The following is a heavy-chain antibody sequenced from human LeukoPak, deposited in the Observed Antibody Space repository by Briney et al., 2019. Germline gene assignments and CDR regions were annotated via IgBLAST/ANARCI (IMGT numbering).Heavy chain of an antibody. D-gene: IGHD3-10*01. CDR2: ISNDGSNK. CDR1: GFTFSSYG. CDR3: AKGRGAFDI. V-gene: IGHV3-30*18. Sequence: PGGSLRLSCVASGFTFSSYGMHWVRQAPCKGLEWVAVISNDGSNKYYADSVKDRFTISRDNSKNTLYLQMNSLRAEDTAVYYCAKGRGAFDIWGQGTMVTVSS. J-gene: IGHJ3*02.